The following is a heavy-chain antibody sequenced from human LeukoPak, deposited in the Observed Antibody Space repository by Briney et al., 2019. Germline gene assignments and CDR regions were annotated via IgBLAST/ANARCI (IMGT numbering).Heavy chain of an antibody. CDR3: ARHVKLGTSPINWFDP. CDR1: GGSFSGYY. J-gene: IGHJ5*02. CDR2: INHSVRT. Sequence: SETLSLTCAVYGGSFSGYYWSWIRQPPGKGLEWIGEINHSVRTNYNTSPKSRVTISVDTSKNQFSLKLSSVTAADTAVYYCARHVKLGTSPINWFDPWGQGTLVTVSS. V-gene: IGHV4-34*01. D-gene: IGHD7-27*01.